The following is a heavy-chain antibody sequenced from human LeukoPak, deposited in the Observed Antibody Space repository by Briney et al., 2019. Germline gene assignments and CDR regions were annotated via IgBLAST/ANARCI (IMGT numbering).Heavy chain of an antibody. V-gene: IGHV3-43*02. CDR3: AKDISGRGLLWFGESKPPTYYGMDV. D-gene: IGHD3-10*01. J-gene: IGHJ6*02. Sequence: GSLRLSCAASGFTFDDYAMHWVRQAPGKGLEWVSLISGDGGSTYYADSVKGRFTISRDNSKNSLYLQMNSLRTEDTALYYCAKDISGRGLLWFGESKPPTYYGMDVWGQGTTVTVSS. CDR1: GFTFDDYA. CDR2: ISGDGGST.